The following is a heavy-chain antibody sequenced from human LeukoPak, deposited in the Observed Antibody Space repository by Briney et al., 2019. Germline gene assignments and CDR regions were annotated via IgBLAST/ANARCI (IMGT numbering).Heavy chain of an antibody. CDR2: ISWNSGSI. V-gene: IGHV3-9*01. Sequence: GGSLRLSCAASRFTFNTYWMHWVRQAPGKGLEWVSGISWNSGSIGYADSVKGRFTISRDNAKNSLYLQMNSLRAEDTALYYCAKDRYRYGSGSYTDYWGQGTLVTVSS. J-gene: IGHJ4*02. CDR1: RFTFNTYW. CDR3: AKDRYRYGSGSYTDY. D-gene: IGHD3-10*01.